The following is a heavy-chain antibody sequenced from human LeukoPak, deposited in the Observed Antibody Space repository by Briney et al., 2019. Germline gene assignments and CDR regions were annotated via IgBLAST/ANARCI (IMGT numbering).Heavy chain of an antibody. Sequence: GASVKVSCKASGYTFTGYYMHWVRQAPGQGLGWMGWINPNSGGTNYAQKFQGRVTVTRDTSINTAYIELSRLTSDDTAVYYCARGRSYDILTGYLFDHWGQGTLVTVSS. V-gene: IGHV1-2*02. CDR3: ARGRSYDILTGYLFDH. D-gene: IGHD3-9*01. J-gene: IGHJ4*02. CDR1: GYTFTGYY. CDR2: INPNSGGT.